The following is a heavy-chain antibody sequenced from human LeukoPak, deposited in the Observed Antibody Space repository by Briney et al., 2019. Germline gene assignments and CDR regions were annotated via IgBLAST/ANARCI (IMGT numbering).Heavy chain of an antibody. J-gene: IGHJ6*02. Sequence: PSETLSLTCTVSGGSISSYYWSWIRQPPGKGLEWIGYIYYSGSTNYNPSLKSRVTISVDTSKNQFSLKLSSVTAADTAVYYCARALTMTTASYYYYGMDVWGQGTTVTVSS. CDR3: ARALTMTTASYYYYGMDV. CDR1: GGSISSYY. V-gene: IGHV4-59*01. CDR2: IYYSGST. D-gene: IGHD4-17*01.